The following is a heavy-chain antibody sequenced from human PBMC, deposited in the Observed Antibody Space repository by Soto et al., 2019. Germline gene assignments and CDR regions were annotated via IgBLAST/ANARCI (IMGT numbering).Heavy chain of an antibody. CDR2: ISDDGGAT. Sequence: EVQLLESGGELVQPGGSLRLSCVASGFTFSRSAMTWVRQAPGQGLEWVSGISDDGGATYYADSVKGRFTISRDTSENTLFLLMHRLRAEDTAVYYCAHGKGHDSSGYYHPVADYWGQGTLVTVSS. D-gene: IGHD3-22*01. CDR1: GFTFSRSA. V-gene: IGHV3-23*01. J-gene: IGHJ4*02. CDR3: AHGKGHDSSGYYHPVADY.